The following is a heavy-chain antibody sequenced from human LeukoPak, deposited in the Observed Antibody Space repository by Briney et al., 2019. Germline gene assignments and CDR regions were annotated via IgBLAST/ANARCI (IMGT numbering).Heavy chain of an antibody. CDR1: GFTFSSHA. D-gene: IGHD2-15*01. V-gene: IGHV3-23*01. J-gene: IGHJ4*02. CDR3: AKWGYCSGGSCYSDY. Sequence: GGSLRLSCAASGFTFSSHAMSWVRQAPGKGLEWVSVISSSGGSTYYVDSVKGRFTSSSDNSKNTLYLQMNILRADATAVYYSAKWGYCSGGSCYSDYWGQGTLVTVSS. CDR2: ISSSGGST.